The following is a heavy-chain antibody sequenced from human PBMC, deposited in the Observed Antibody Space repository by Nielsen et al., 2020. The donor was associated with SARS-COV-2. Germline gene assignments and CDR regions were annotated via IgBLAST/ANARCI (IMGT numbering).Heavy chain of an antibody. D-gene: IGHD6-13*01. J-gene: IGHJ4*02. CDR3: AKDSRYSSSWYRGSDY. CDR2: ISASGSST. Sequence: GESLKISCAVSGFTFRRYAMSWVRRAPGKGLEWVSAISASGSSTCYGDAVKGRFSISRDNSKNTLYLQMNSLRADDTAVYYCAKDSRYSSSWYRGSDYWGQGTLVTVSS. CDR1: GFTFRRYA. V-gene: IGHV3-23*01.